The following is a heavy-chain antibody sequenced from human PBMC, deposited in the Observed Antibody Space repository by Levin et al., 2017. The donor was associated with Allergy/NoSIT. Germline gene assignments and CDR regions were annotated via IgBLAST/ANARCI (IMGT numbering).Heavy chain of an antibody. CDR1: GGSFSGYY. CDR3: ARGQRIVVVPAANEPGHYYMDV. J-gene: IGHJ6*03. CDR2: INHSGST. V-gene: IGHV4-34*01. D-gene: IGHD2-2*01. Sequence: GSLRLSCAVYGGSFSGYYWSWIRQPPGKGLEWIGEINHSGSTNYNPSLKSRVTISVDTSKNQFSLKLSSVTAADTAVYYCARGQRIVVVPAANEPGHYYMDVWGKGTTVTVSS.